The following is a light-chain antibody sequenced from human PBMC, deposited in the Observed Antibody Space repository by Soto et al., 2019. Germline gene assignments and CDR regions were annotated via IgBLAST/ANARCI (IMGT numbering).Light chain of an antibody. CDR3: YQYFTTPLT. V-gene: IGKV3-20*01. Sequence: DIVMTQSPGTLSLSPGERATISCRASQSVLSNFIAWYQQKSDQPPRLLPYWASNRATGIPDRFSGSGSGTDFTLTISRLEAEDVAVYYCYQYFTTPLTFGGGTKVEIK. J-gene: IGKJ4*02. CDR2: WAS. CDR1: QSVLSNF.